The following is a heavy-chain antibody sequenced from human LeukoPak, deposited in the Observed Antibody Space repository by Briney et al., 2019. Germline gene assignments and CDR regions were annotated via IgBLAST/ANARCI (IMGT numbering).Heavy chain of an antibody. V-gene: IGHV3-23*01. CDR1: GFTFSSHA. J-gene: IGHJ4*02. CDR3: AKEPYSGSQLLDY. CDR2: ISSGGGST. D-gene: IGHD1-26*01. Sequence: GGSLRLSCAASGFTFSSHAMSWVRQAPGKGLEWVSAISSGGGSTYYADSVKGRFTISRDNSKNTLYLQMNSLGAEDMAVYYCAKEPYSGSQLLDYWGQGTLVTVSS.